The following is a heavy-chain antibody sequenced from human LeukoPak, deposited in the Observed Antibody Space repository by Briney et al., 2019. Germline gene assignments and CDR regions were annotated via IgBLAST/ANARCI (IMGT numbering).Heavy chain of an antibody. Sequence: GGSLRLSCAAFGFTFSSYDMHWVRQAPGKGLEWVAVIWYDGSNKYYADSVKGRFTISRDNSKNTLYLQVNSLRAEDTAVYYCARGDYGYYGMDVWGQGTTVIVSS. CDR1: GFTFSSYD. CDR2: IWYDGSNK. J-gene: IGHJ6*02. CDR3: ARGDYGYYGMDV. D-gene: IGHD3-16*01. V-gene: IGHV3-33*01.